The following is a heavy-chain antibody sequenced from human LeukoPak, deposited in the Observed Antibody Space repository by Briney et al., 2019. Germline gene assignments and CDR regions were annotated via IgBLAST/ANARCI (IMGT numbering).Heavy chain of an antibody. Sequence: SETLSLTCAVYGGSFSGYYWSWIRQPPGKGLEWIGEINHSGSTNYNPSLKSRVTISVDTSKNQFSLKLSSVTAADTAVYYCARGIGTIYYYYYYGMDVWGQGTTVAVSS. V-gene: IGHV4-34*01. CDR3: ARGIGTIYYYYYYGMDV. D-gene: IGHD3-10*01. J-gene: IGHJ6*02. CDR1: GGSFSGYY. CDR2: INHSGST.